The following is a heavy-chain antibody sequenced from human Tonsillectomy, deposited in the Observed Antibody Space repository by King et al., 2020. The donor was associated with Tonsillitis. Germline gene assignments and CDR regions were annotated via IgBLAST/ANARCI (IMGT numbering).Heavy chain of an antibody. J-gene: IGHJ4*02. CDR2: IYYTGST. V-gene: IGHV4-39*01. Sequence: VQLQESGPGLVKPSETLSLICNVSGGSISTSIFYWGWIRQPPGKGLEWIGSIYYTGSTYYNTSLKSRLTMFVDTSQNQFSLKLGSVTAADTAVYYCARYYYDSSAYTDYFDYWGQGTLVTVSS. CDR1: GGSISTSIFY. D-gene: IGHD3-22*01. CDR3: ARYYYDSSAYTDYFDY.